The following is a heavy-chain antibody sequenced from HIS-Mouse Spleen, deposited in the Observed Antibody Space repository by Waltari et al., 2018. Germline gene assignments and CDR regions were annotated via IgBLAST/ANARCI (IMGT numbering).Heavy chain of an antibody. J-gene: IGHJ3*02. V-gene: IGHV1-69*04. Sequence: QVQLVQSGAEVKKPGSSVKVPCKASGGTFRSYSLSWVRQAPGQGLEWMGRIIPILGIANYAQKFQGRVTITADKSTSTAYMGLSSLRSEDTAVYYCARQPEIAAAVGAFDIWGQGTMVTVSS. CDR2: IIPILGIA. CDR1: GGTFRSYS. CDR3: ARQPEIAAAVGAFDI. D-gene: IGHD6-13*01.